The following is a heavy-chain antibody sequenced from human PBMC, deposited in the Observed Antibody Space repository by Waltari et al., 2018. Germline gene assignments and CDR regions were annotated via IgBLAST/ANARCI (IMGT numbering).Heavy chain of an antibody. D-gene: IGHD3-10*01. J-gene: IGHJ4*02. V-gene: IGHV1-46*01. CDR2: IHPSGGGT. Sequence: QVQLVQSGAAVKRPGASVTVSCKASGYTVTDYSMHGVRQATGQGLGWMGIIHPSGGGTTYTQKFQDRVTMTRDTSTNTVYMELSSLRSEDTAVYYCARAGTTLIWGVAEWGQGTLVTVSS. CDR3: ARAGTTLIWGVAE. CDR1: GYTVTDYS.